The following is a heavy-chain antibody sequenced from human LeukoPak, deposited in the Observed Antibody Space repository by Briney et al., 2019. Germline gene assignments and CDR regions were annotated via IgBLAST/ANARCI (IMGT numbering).Heavy chain of an antibody. CDR2: ISSDGNDN. D-gene: IGHD5-12*01. CDR3: TTKVIRGNSGDDYDD. V-gene: IGHV3-30*03. CDR1: GVTFRSYG. Sequence: PGGSLRLSCAASGVTFRSYGMHWVRQAPGKGLEWVALISSDGNDNLYGDSVKGRFTISRDDSKSTLYLQMNSLRVEDTAVYYCTTKVIRGNSGDDYDDWGQGTLVTVSS. J-gene: IGHJ4*02.